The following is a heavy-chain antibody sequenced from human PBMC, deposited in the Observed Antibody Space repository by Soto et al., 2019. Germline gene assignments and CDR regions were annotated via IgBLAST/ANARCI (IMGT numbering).Heavy chain of an antibody. Sequence: QVQLVQSGAEVKKPGASVKVSCKASGYTFTSYDINWVRQATGQGLEYLGWMNPNSGNTGYVQKFQGRVTMTRDTSXWTAYVELSSLRSEDTAVYFCARGVKYGAYSRWFDPWGQGTLVTVSS. CDR2: MNPNSGNT. V-gene: IGHV1-8*01. CDR3: ARGVKYGAYSRWFDP. D-gene: IGHD4-17*01. CDR1: GYTFTSYD. J-gene: IGHJ5*02.